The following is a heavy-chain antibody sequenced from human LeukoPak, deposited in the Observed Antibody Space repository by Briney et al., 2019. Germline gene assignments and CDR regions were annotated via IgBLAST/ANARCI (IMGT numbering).Heavy chain of an antibody. CDR1: GVTFSRYS. CDR2: ISSSGSYI. CDR3: ASRNQYCGGDCFWAFDI. Sequence: GGSLRLSCGASGVTFSRYSMNWVRQAPGKGLEWVSSISSSGSYIYYADSVKGRFTISRDNAKNSLYLQMNSLRAEDTAVYYCASRNQYCGGDCFWAFDIWGQGTMVTVS. D-gene: IGHD2-21*02. J-gene: IGHJ3*02. V-gene: IGHV3-21*01.